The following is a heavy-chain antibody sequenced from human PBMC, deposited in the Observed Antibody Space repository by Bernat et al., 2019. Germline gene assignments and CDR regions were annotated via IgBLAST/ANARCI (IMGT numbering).Heavy chain of an antibody. CDR1: GFTFGTYW. V-gene: IGHV3-7*03. CDR3: TIARGDNH. J-gene: IGHJ4*02. CDR2: INQDGSGK. Sequence: EVQLVESGGGLVQPGGSLKVSCAASGFTFGTYWMSWLRLAPGKGLEWVALINQDGSGKFYADSVKGRFTISRDNAQNSLFLQMNSLRVEDTAMYYCTIARGDNHWGQGTLVTVSS. D-gene: IGHD5-24*01.